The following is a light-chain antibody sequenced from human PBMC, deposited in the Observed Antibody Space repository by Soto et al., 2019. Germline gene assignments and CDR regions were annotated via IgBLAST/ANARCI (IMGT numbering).Light chain of an antibody. Sequence: QSVLTQPPSASGTPGQRVNISCSGGSSNIGLNYVYCYQQLPGTAPKLLIYKTGERPSGVPDRFSGYKSGTYAYLAISGLRSEDEAEYYCSFWDNSLSCRVFGVGTKVTVL. V-gene: IGLV1-47*01. CDR2: KTG. J-gene: IGLJ3*02. CDR3: SFWDNSLSCRV. CDR1: SSNIGLNY.